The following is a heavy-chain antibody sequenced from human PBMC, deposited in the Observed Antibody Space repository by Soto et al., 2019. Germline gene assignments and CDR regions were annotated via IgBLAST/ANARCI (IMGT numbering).Heavy chain of an antibody. V-gene: IGHV3-21*02. Sequence: EVQLVESGGGLVKPGGSLRLSCAASGFTFSSYSMNWVRQAPGKGLEWVSSISSSSFSINYADSVKGRFSISRDNAQNLLQQKMNYFVAEDTAVYYCARNESANTYGMDGSGQGTTVSFSS. CDR3: ARNESANTYGMDG. CDR1: GFTFSSYS. CDR2: ISSSSFSI. J-gene: IGHJ6*02.